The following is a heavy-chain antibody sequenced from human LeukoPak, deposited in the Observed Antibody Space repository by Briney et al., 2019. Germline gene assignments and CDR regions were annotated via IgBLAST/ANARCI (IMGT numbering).Heavy chain of an antibody. CDR2: TYYRSKWYN. V-gene: IGHV6-1*01. J-gene: IGHJ4*02. CDR3: ARDIGLAAADWTTDNDYFDY. D-gene: IGHD6-13*01. CDR1: GDSVSSNSAA. Sequence: SQTLSLTCAISGDSVSSNSAAWNWIRQSPSRGLEWLGRTYYRSKWYNDYAVSVKSRITINPDTSKNQFSLQLNSVTPEDTAVYYCARDIGLAAADWTTDNDYFDYWGQGTLVTVSS.